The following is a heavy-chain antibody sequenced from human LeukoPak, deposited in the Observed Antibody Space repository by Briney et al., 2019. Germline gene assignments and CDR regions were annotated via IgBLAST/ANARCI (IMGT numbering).Heavy chain of an antibody. D-gene: IGHD3-10*01. CDR3: ARCYYGSGGYFDY. Sequence: SGGSLRLSCAASGFTFSSYAMSWVRQAPGKGLEWVSAISGSGGSTYYADSVKGRFTISRDNSKNTLYLQMNSLRAEDTAVYYCARCYYGSGGYFDYWGQGTLVTVSS. J-gene: IGHJ4*02. CDR2: ISGSGGST. CDR1: GFTFSSYA. V-gene: IGHV3-23*01.